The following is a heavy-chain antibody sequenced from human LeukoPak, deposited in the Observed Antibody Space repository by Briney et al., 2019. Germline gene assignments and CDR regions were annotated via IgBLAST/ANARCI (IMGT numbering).Heavy chain of an antibody. CDR2: MSPNSGDT. CDR3: ARDLEGSSGWYFDY. D-gene: IGHD6-19*01. Sequence: ASVKVSCKASGYTFTSYDFNWVRQATGQRPEWMGWMSPNSGDTGYAQKFQDRVTMTRNTSISTAYMELSSLRSDDTAVYYCARDLEGSSGWYFDYWGQGTLVTVSS. CDR1: GYTFTSYD. J-gene: IGHJ4*02. V-gene: IGHV1-8*01.